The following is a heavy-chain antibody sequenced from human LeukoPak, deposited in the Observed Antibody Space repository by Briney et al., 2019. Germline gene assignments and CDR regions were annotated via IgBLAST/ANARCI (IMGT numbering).Heavy chain of an antibody. CDR3: AKDSAGPVVVAVFDY. D-gene: IGHD2-15*01. J-gene: IGHJ4*02. V-gene: IGHV3-23*01. CDR1: GFTFSSYA. Sequence: PGGSLRLSCAASGFTFSSYAMSWVRQAPGEGLGWVSAISGSGGSTYYADSVKGRFTISRDNSKNTLYLQMNSLRAEDTAVYYCAKDSAGPVVVAVFDYWGQGTLVTVSS. CDR2: ISGSGGST.